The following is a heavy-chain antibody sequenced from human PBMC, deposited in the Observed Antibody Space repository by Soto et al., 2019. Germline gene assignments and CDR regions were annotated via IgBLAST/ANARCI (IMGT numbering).Heavy chain of an antibody. V-gene: IGHV3-15*07. CDR1: DFTFSNAR. Sequence: PGGSLRLSCAASDFTFSNARMSWVRQAPGKGLEWVGRIKSKSDGGTIDYATPVKGRFTISRDDSKKTLFLGMSSLKTEDTAVYYCTTGGPVEGCSVGYWGQGTPVTVSS. CDR2: IKSKSDGGTI. J-gene: IGHJ4*02. D-gene: IGHD3-10*02. CDR3: TTGGPVEGCSVGY.